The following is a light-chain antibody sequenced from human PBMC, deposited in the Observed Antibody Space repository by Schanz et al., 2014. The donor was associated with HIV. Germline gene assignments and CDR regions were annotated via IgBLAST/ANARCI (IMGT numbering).Light chain of an antibody. CDR1: QSVSNRY. Sequence: EIVLTQSPGTLSLSPGDRATLSCRASQSVSNRYLAWYQQTRGQAPRLLIYGASSRATGIPDRFSGSGSGTEFTLTISSLQSEDFAVYYCQQSNDWPRSTFGPGTKVDIK. J-gene: IGKJ3*01. CDR3: QQSNDWPRST. V-gene: IGKV3D-15*01. CDR2: GAS.